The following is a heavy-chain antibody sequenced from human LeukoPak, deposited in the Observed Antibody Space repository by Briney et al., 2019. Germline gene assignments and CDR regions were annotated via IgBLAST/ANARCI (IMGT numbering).Heavy chain of an antibody. J-gene: IGHJ4*02. D-gene: IGHD3-3*01. CDR3: ARSRHDSWSGYPYFDY. V-gene: IGHV4-34*01. CDR1: GGSFSGYY. CDR2: INHSGST. Sequence: PSETLSLTCAVYGGSFSGYYWSWIRRPPGKGLECIGEINHSGSTNYNTSLKSRVTISVDTSKNQFSLKLSSVTAADTAVYYCARSRHDSWSGYPYFDYWGQGTLVTVSS.